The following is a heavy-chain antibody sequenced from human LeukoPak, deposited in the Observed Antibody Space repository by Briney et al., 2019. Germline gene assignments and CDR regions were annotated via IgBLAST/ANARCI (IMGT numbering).Heavy chain of an antibody. CDR2: IKQDGSEK. CDR3: ARVRYNWKYTFDI. D-gene: IGHD1-20*01. V-gene: IGHV3-7*05. CDR1: RFTLRAWR. Sequence: GGSLRLSCAASRFTLRAWRMGWVRQAPGKGLEWVANIKQDGSEKYYVDSVKGRFTISRDNAENSLYLQMNSLRVEDTAVYYCARVRYNWKYTFDIWGQGTMVTVSS. J-gene: IGHJ3*02.